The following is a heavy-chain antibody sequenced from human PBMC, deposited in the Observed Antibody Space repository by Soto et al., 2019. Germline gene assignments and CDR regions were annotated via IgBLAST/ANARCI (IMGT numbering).Heavy chain of an antibody. CDR2: IKQDGSEK. Sequence: EVQLVESGGGLVQPGGSLRLSCAASGFTFSSYWMSWIRQAPGKGLEWVANIKQDGSEKYYVDSVKGRFTISRDNAKNSQDLQMNSLRAEDTAVYYCARATYYDSSGYYPYYYYYGMDVWGQGTTVTVSS. J-gene: IGHJ6*02. V-gene: IGHV3-7*01. D-gene: IGHD3-22*01. CDR3: ARATYYDSSGYYPYYYYYGMDV. CDR1: GFTFSSYW.